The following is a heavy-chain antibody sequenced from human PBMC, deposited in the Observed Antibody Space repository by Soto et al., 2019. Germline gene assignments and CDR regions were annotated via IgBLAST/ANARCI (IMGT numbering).Heavy chain of an antibody. D-gene: IGHD5-18*01. CDR1: GGSISSYY. CDR2: IYYSGST. CDR3: ARRYGSCFDY. V-gene: IGHV4-59*08. Sequence: QVQLQESGPGLVKPSETLSLTCTVSGGSISSYYWSWIRQPPGKGLEWIGYIYYSGSTNSNPSLKRRVSISVGTSKNPLSPKLRSLPAADTAVYYCARRYGSCFDYWGQGTLVTVSS. J-gene: IGHJ4*02.